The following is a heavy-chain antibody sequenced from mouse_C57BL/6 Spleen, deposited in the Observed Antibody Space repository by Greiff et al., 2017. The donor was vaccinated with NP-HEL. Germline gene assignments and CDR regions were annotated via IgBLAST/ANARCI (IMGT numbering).Heavy chain of an antibody. CDR3: ASTTTASFAY. CDR1: GYTFTDYY. V-gene: IGHV1-26*01. D-gene: IGHD1-2*01. J-gene: IGHJ3*01. CDR2: INPNNGGT. Sequence: VQLQQSGPELVKPGASVKISCKASGYTFTDYYMNWVKQSHGKSLEWIGDINPNNGGTSYNQKFKGKATLTVDKSSSTAYMELRSLTSEDSAVYYCASTTTASFAYWGQGTLVTVSA.